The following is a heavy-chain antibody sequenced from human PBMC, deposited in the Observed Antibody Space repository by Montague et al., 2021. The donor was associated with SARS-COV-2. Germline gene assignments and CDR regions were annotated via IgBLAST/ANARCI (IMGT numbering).Heavy chain of an antibody. CDR1: GGSFSGYY. CDR3: ARGLGRPGTIFGVALY. J-gene: IGHJ4*02. CDR2: INHSGST. D-gene: IGHD3-3*01. V-gene: IGHV4-34*01. Sequence: SETLSLTCGVYGGSFSGYYWSWIRQPLGKGLQWIGGINHSGSTXXXSSXXXRGTISLDTSKNQFSLKLTSVSAADTAVYYCARGLGRPGTIFGVALYWGQGTLATVSS.